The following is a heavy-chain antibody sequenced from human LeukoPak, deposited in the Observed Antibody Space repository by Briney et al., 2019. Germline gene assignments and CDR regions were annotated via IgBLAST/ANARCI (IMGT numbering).Heavy chain of an antibody. CDR1: EFTFSSYD. CDR3: ARVYQGGACDY. J-gene: IGHJ4*02. V-gene: IGHV3-30*02. CDR2: IRYDGNKK. D-gene: IGHD3-16*01. Sequence: RAGGSLRLSCAASEFTFSSYDMHWVRQAPGKGLEWVTFIRYDGNKKYYADSVEGRFTISRDNSKNTLYLQMNSLRAEDTAVYYCARVYQGGACDYWGQGTLVTVSS.